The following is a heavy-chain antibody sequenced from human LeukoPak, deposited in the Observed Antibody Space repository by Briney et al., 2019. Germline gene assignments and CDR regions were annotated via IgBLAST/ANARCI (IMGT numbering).Heavy chain of an antibody. CDR1: GYTLTELS. J-gene: IGHJ4*02. CDR3: ATALAGAIVY. Sequence: ASVTVSFTVSGYTLTELSMHWVRQAPGKGHEWMGGFDPEDGETIYAQKFQGRVTMTEDTSTDTAYMELSSLRSEDTAVYYCATALAGAIVYWGQGTLVTVSS. CDR2: FDPEDGET. V-gene: IGHV1-24*01. D-gene: IGHD1-26*01.